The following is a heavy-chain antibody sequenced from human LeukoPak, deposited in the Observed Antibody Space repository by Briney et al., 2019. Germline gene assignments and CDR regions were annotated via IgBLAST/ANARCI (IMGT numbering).Heavy chain of an antibody. CDR2: TSYSGST. CDR3: ARGHDGVVGWFAP. Sequence: SETLSLTCTVSGGSISSYYWSWIRQPPGKGLEWIGYTSYSGSTNYNPSLKSRVTISVDTSKNQFSLRLTSVTAADTAVYYCARGHDGVVGWFAPWGRGTLVTVSS. J-gene: IGHJ5*02. D-gene: IGHD2-15*01. V-gene: IGHV4-59*01. CDR1: GGSISSYY.